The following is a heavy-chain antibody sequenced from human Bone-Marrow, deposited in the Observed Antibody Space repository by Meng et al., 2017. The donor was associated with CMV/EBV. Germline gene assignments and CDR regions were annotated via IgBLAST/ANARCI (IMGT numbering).Heavy chain of an antibody. J-gene: IGHJ3*02. Sequence: ETLSLTCAASGFTFDDYTMHWVRQAPGKGLEWVSLISWDGGSTYYADSVKGRFTISRDNSKNSLYLQMNSLRTEDTALYYCAKDMALHDAFDIWGQGTMVTVSS. CDR2: ISWDGGST. CDR3: AKDMALHDAFDI. CDR1: GFTFDDYT. V-gene: IGHV3-43*01.